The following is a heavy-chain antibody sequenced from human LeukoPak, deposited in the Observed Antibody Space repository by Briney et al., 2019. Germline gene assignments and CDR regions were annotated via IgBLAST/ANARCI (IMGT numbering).Heavy chain of an antibody. CDR1: GYTFTGYY. V-gene: IGHV1-2*02. CDR2: INPNSGGT. J-gene: IGHJ4*02. D-gene: IGHD1/OR15-1a*01. CDR3: ATPRTMARQGFDY. Sequence: ASVKVSCKASGYTFTGYYMHWVRQAPGQGLEWMGWINPNSGGTIYSQKFQGKVTMTEDKSKDTVYMEVSSLSSEDTAVYYCATPRTMARQGFDYWGQGTLVTVSS.